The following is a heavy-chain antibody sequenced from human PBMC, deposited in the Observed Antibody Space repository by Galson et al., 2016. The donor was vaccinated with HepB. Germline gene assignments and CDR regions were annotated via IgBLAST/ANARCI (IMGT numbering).Heavy chain of an antibody. CDR3: SRDFRGRWRGDWSRGDY. CDR2: IRNNAYGGTT. CDR1: GFTFGDYA. V-gene: IGHV3-49*03. J-gene: IGHJ4*02. Sequence: SLRLSCAASGFTFGDYAMSWFRQPGKGLQWVGFIRNNAYGGTTEYAASVKGRFTISRDDSKSIAYLQMNSLKTEDTAVYYCSRDFRGRWRGDWSRGDYWGQGTLVTVSS. D-gene: IGHD5-24*01.